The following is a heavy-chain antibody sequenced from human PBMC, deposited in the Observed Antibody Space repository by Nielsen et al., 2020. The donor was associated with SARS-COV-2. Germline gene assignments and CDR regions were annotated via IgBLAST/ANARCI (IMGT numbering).Heavy chain of an antibody. CDR3: ASRRDGYIFDY. Sequence: GRSLKISCKGSGYSFTNFWIGWVRQMPGKGLEWMGIIYPGDSDTRYSPSFQGQVTISADKSISTAYLQWSSLKASDTAIYYCASRRDGYIFDYWGQGSLVTVSS. V-gene: IGHV5-51*03. D-gene: IGHD5-24*01. CDR1: GYSFTNFW. J-gene: IGHJ4*02. CDR2: IYPGDSDT.